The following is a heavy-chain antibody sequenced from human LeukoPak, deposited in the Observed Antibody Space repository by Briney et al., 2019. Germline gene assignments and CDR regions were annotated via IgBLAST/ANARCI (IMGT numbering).Heavy chain of an antibody. CDR3: ARGLGWDSGTYLGA. Sequence: ASVKLSCKASGYTFTGYYMHWVRQAPGQGLEWMGWINPNSGDTNYAQQFQGRVSMTRDTSISTAYMDLSGLRSDDTALYYCARGLGWDSGTYLGAWGQGTPLSVSS. CDR1: GYTFTGYY. J-gene: IGHJ5*02. CDR2: INPNSGDT. V-gene: IGHV1-2*02. D-gene: IGHD1-26*01.